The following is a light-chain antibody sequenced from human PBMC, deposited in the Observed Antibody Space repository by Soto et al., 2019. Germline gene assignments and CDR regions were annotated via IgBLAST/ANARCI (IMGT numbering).Light chain of an antibody. J-gene: IGLJ3*02. Sequence: QSVLTQPPSASGTPGQRVTISCSGSNSNIGRNAVKWYQQFPGTAPKLLIYGNHQRPSGVPDRFSASKSGTSASLAISGLQSEAAATYYCAAWDDSLNGPWVFGGGTKLTVL. CDR2: GNH. CDR1: NSNIGRNA. V-gene: IGLV1-44*01. CDR3: AAWDDSLNGPWV.